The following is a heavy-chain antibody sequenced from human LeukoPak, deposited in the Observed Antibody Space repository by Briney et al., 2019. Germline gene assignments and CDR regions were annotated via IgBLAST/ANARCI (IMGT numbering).Heavy chain of an antibody. D-gene: IGHD6-19*01. J-gene: IGHJ3*02. V-gene: IGHV3-7*03. CDR1: GFTFSSYA. Sequence: PGGSLRLSCAASGFTFSSYAMHWVRQAPGKGLEWVANIKQDGSEKYYVDSVKGRFTISRDNAKNSLFLQMNSLRAEDTAVYYCARDSEQWLGDAFDIWGQGTMVTVS. CDR3: ARDSEQWLGDAFDI. CDR2: IKQDGSEK.